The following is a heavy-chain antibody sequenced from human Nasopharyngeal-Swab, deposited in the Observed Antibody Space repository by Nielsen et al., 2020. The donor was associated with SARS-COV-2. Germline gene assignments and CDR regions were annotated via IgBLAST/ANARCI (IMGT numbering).Heavy chain of an antibody. Sequence: GESLKISCAASGFTFSSYWMHWVRQAPGKGLVWVSRINSDGSSTSYADSVKGRFTISRDNAKNTLYLQMNSLRAEDTAVYYCARVDSWPSFEDYWGQGTLVTVSS. J-gene: IGHJ4*02. V-gene: IGHV3-74*01. CDR1: GFTFSSYW. CDR2: INSDGSST. CDR3: ARVDSWPSFEDY. D-gene: IGHD6-13*01.